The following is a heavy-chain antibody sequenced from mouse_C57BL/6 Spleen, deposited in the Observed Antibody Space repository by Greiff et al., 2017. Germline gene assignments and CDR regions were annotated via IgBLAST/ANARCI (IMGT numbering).Heavy chain of an antibody. V-gene: IGHV1-18*01. CDR2: INPNNGGT. J-gene: IGHJ1*03. CDR1: GYTFTDYN. D-gene: IGHD1-1*01. Sequence: VQLQQSGPELVKPGASVKIPCKASGYTFTDYNINWVKQSHGKSLEWIGDINPNNGGTIYNKKFKGKATLTVDKSSSTAYMELRSLTSEDAAVYYCARSPSYYGSSYWDVCGRGTRATVSS. CDR3: ARSPSYYGSSYWDV.